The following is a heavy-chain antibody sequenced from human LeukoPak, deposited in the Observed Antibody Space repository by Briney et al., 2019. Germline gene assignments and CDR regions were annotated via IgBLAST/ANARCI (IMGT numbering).Heavy chain of an antibody. CDR2: IYHSGST. V-gene: IGHV4-30-2*06. CDR3: ARGAYLYCSSTSCYGGGYYFDY. Sequence: PSETLSLTCTVSGGSISSSSHYWAWIRQSPGKGLEWIGYIYHSGSTYYNPSLKSRVTISVDRSKNQFSLKLSSVTAADTAVYYCARGAYLYCSSTSCYGGGYYFDYWGQGTLVTVSS. J-gene: IGHJ4*02. CDR1: GGSISSSSHY. D-gene: IGHD2-2*01.